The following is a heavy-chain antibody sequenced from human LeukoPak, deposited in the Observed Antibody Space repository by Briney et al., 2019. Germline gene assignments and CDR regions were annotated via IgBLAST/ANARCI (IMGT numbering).Heavy chain of an antibody. CDR2: XYPGDSDT. D-gene: IGHD2-15*01. CDR1: GYSFTSYW. V-gene: IGHV5-51*01. Sequence: GESLKISCKGSGYSFTSYWIGWVRQMPGKGLEXXXXXYPGDSDTRYSPSFQGQVTISADKSISSAYLQWSSLKASDTAMYYCARRPCSGGSCRFDYWGQGTLVTVSS. CDR3: ARRPCSGGSCRFDY. J-gene: IGHJ4*02.